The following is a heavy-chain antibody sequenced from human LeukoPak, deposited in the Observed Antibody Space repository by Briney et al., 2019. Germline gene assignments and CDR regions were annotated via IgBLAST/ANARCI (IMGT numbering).Heavy chain of an antibody. V-gene: IGHV4-59*01. CDR3: ARVRHSGSYPGAFDI. Sequence: SETLSLTCTVSGGSISSYYWSWIRQPPGKGLEWIGYIYYSGSTNYNPSLKSRVTISVDTSKNQFSLKLSSVTAADTAVYCCARVRHSGSYPGAFDIWGQGTLVTVSS. D-gene: IGHD1-26*01. CDR1: GGSISSYY. CDR2: IYYSGST. J-gene: IGHJ3*02.